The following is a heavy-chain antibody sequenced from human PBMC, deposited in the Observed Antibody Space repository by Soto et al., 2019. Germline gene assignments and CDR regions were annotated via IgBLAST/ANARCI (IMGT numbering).Heavy chain of an antibody. J-gene: IGHJ4*02. Sequence: QVQLVQSGAEVKKPGASGTVSCKASGYTFTGYYMHWVRQAPGQGLEWMGWINPNSGGTNYAQKFQGRVTMTRDTSISTADMELSTLRSEDTAVYYCATPVDTAMAPDYWGQGTLVTVSS. CDR2: INPNSGGT. V-gene: IGHV1-2*02. CDR3: ATPVDTAMAPDY. CDR1: GYTFTGYY. D-gene: IGHD5-18*01.